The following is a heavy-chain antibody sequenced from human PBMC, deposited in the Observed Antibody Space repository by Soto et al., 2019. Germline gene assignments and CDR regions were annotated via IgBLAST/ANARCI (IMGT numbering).Heavy chain of an antibody. V-gene: IGHV4-34*01. CDR3: ARLTWGSFDY. D-gene: IGHD3-16*01. CDR2: INHSGST. CDR1: GGSFSGYY. Sequence: SETLSLTCAVYGGSFSGYYWSWIRQPPGKGLEWIGEINHSGSTNYNPSLKSRVTISVDTSKNQFSLKLSSVTAADTDVYYCARLTWGSFDYSGQGPLVTVSS. J-gene: IGHJ4*02.